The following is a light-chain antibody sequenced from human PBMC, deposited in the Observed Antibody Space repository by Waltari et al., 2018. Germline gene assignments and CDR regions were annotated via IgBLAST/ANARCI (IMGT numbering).Light chain of an antibody. V-gene: IGKV1-39*01. CDR3: QQSSHIPYT. J-gene: IGKJ2*01. CDR1: QNIRTR. CDR2: EVS. Sequence: DVQMTQSPSSLSASIEDRVTITCRASQNIRTRLIWYQQKPGRAPKVLIYEVSNLQSGVPSRFSGTGSGTDFTLTISSPQPEDSATYYCQQSSHIPYTFGQGTKLEIK.